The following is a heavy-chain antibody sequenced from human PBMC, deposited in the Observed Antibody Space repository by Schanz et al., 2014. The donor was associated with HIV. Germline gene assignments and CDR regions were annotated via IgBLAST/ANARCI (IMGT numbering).Heavy chain of an antibody. CDR2: TSSDGSGK. J-gene: IGHJ6*02. V-gene: IGHV3-30*18. Sequence: QGQLVESGGGVVQPGRSLRLSCAASGFSFSDFALHWVRQAPGRGLEWLAVTSSDGSGKFYVDPVKGRFTISRDNSKNTVYLQAKSLRPEDTAVYYCAKDRNHYDSRYRGKGNYYYYYGMDVWGQGTTVTVSS. D-gene: IGHD3-22*01. CDR3: AKDRNHYDSRYRGKGNYYYYYGMDV. CDR1: GFSFSDFA.